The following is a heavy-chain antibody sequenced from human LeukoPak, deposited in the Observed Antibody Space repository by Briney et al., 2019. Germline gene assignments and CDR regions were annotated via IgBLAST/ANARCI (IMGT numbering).Heavy chain of an antibody. J-gene: IGHJ4*02. D-gene: IGHD3-10*01. V-gene: IGHV4-61*08. CDR3: ARGYGSGSYHLDY. Sequence: PSETLSLTCTVSGGSISSGGYYWSWIRQHPGKGLEWIGYIYYSGSTNYNPSLKSRVTISVDTSKNQFSLKLSSVTAADTAVYYCARGYGSGSYHLDYWGQGTLVTVSS. CDR1: GGSISSGGYY. CDR2: IYYSGST.